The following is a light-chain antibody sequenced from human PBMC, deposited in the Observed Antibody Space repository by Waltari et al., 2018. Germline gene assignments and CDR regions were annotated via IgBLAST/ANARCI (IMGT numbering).Light chain of an antibody. J-gene: IGKJ1*01. Sequence: DIVMTQSPLSLSVTPGEPASISCRSSQSLLDSNGYNYLDWYLQKPGQSPQVLIYLGSDRASGVPDRFSGSGSCTVFTLSISRVEPEDVGVYYCMQGLQTPWTFGQGTKVEI. CDR3: MQGLQTPWT. CDR2: LGS. V-gene: IGKV2-28*01. CDR1: QSLLDSNGYNY.